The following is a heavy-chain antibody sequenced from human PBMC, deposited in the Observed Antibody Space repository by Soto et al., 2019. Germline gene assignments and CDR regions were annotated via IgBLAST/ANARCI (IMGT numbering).Heavy chain of an antibody. D-gene: IGHD6-13*01. CDR1: GGSFSGFY. J-gene: IGHJ6*02. CDR2: INDSGTT. V-gene: IGHV4-34*01. Sequence: SETLSLTCAIYGGSFSGFYWSWIRQPPGKGLEWIGEINDSGTTNYNPSLKSRVTISVDTSKNQFSLKLSSVTAADTAVYYCARVWAYSSSWYHYYYYYGMDVWGQGTTVTVSS. CDR3: ARVWAYSSSWYHYYYYYGMDV.